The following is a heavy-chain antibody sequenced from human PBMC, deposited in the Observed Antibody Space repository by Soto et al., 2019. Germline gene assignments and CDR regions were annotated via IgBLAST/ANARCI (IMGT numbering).Heavy chain of an antibody. CDR1: GFSLSNARMG. D-gene: IGHD3-16*01. CDR3: ARMGVGGERPFYYYYYGMDV. J-gene: IGHJ6*02. CDR2: IFSNDET. Sequence: QVTLKESGPVLVKPTETLTLTCTVSGFSLSNARMGVSWIRQPPGKALEWLAHIFSNDETSYSTSLKSRLTISNDNYKSQVVLTMTHMDPVDTATYYCARMGVGGERPFYYYYYGMDVLGQGTTVTVSS. V-gene: IGHV2-26*01.